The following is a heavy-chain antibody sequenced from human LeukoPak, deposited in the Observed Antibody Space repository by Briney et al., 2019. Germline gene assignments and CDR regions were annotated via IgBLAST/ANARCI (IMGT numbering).Heavy chain of an antibody. V-gene: IGHV3-74*01. J-gene: IGHJ5*02. CDR3: ARDRRLNFYDSNTGWFDP. CDR1: EFIFSNYW. CDR2: INSDGSFT. D-gene: IGHD3-22*01. Sequence: GGSLRLSCAASEFIFSNYWMHWVRQAPGKGLVWVSRINSDGSFTSYADSVKGRFTISRDNAKNTLYLQMNSLRAEDTAVYYCARDRRLNFYDSNTGWFDPWGQGTLVTVSS.